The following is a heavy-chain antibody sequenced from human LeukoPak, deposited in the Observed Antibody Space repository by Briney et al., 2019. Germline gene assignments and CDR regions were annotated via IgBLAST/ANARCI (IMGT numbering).Heavy chain of an antibody. CDR3: VRGGNVAAAHFDY. J-gene: IGHJ4*02. Sequence: GSLRLSCAASKFPFSDHYMSWIRQAPGKGLEWVSYISTSGSTIYYADSVKGRFTISRDNAKNSLYLQMNSLRAEDTAVYYCVRGGNVAAAHFDYWGQGTLVTVSS. D-gene: IGHD6-13*01. CDR2: ISTSGSTI. V-gene: IGHV3-11*04. CDR1: KFPFSDHY.